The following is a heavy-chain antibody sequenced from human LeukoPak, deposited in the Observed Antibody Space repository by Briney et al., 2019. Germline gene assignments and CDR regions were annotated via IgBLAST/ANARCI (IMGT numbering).Heavy chain of an antibody. CDR3: ARVPHCTNGVCYYFDY. V-gene: IGHV1-18*01. CDR1: GYTFTSYG. D-gene: IGHD2-8*01. CDR2: ISAYNGNT. Sequence: GASVKVSCKASGYTFTSYGISWVRQAPGQGLEWVGWISAYNGNTNYAQKLQGRVTMTTDTSTSTAYMELRSLRSDDTAVYYCARVPHCTNGVCYYFDYWGQGTLVTVSS. J-gene: IGHJ4*02.